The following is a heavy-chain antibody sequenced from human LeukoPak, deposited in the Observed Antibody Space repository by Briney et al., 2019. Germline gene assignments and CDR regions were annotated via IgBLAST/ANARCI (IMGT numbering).Heavy chain of an antibody. V-gene: IGHV3-30*02. CDR2: TQDDESNK. CDR3: AKQMTERPHYYYMDV. Sequence: GGSLRLSCAASGFIFSSSGMHWVRQAPGKGLEWVAFTQDDESNKYYSDSVKGRFTISRDNSKNTLFLQLSSLRPEDTALYYCAKQMTERPHYYYMDVWGRGTTVTVSS. J-gene: IGHJ6*03. CDR1: GFIFSSSG.